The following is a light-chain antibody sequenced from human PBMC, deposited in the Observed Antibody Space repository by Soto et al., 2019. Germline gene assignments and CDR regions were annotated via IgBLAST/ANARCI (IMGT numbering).Light chain of an antibody. CDR2: KAS. V-gene: IGKV1-5*03. CDR3: QQYNSYSEA. CDR1: QTISSW. J-gene: IGKJ1*01. Sequence: DIQMTQSPSTLSGSVGDRVTITCRASQTISSWLAWYQQKPGKAPKLLIYKASTLKSGVPSRFSRSGSGTEFTLTISSLQPDDFETYYCQQYNSYSEAFGQGTKVDI.